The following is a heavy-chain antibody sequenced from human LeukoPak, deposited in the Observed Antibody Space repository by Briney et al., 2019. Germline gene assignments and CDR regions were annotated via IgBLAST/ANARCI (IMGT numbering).Heavy chain of an antibody. CDR2: ISSSGGST. J-gene: IGHJ4*02. CDR1: GFTFSNSA. V-gene: IGHV3-23*01. Sequence: GGSLRLSCAASGFTFSNSAMSWVRQAPGKGLEWVSTISSSGGSTYYADSVKGRFTVSRDNSKNTLYVQMKSLRAEDTAVYYCAKDFVVVPGNVNYFDYWGQGTLVTVSS. D-gene: IGHD2-21*02. CDR3: AKDFVVVPGNVNYFDY.